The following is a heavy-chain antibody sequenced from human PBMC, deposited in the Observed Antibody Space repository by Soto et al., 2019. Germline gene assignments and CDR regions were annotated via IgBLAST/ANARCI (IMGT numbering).Heavy chain of an antibody. D-gene: IGHD6-6*01. CDR1: GGSISSYY. CDR3: ARSSSSWGRGSFDY. CDR2: IYYSGST. Sequence: QVQLQESGPGLVKPSETLSLTCTVSGGSISSYYWSWIRQPPGKGLEWIGYIYYSGSTNYNPSLKSRVTLSVDTSKNQFSLKLSSVTAADTAVYYCARSSSSWGRGSFDYWGQGTLVTVSS. V-gene: IGHV4-59*08. J-gene: IGHJ4*02.